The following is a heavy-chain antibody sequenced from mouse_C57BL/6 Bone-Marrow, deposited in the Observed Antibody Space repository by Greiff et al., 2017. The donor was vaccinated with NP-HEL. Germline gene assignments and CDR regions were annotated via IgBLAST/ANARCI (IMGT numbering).Heavy chain of an antibody. J-gene: IGHJ2*01. CDR3: AREAYYFDY. V-gene: IGHV1-63*01. Sequence: LVESGAELVRPGTSVKMSCKASGYTFTNYWIGWAKQRPGHGLEWIGDIYPGGGYTNYNEKFKGKATLTADKSSSTAYMQFSSLTSEDSAIYYCAREAYYFDYWGQGTTLTVSS. CDR2: IYPGGGYT. CDR1: GYTFTNYW. D-gene: IGHD3-2*02.